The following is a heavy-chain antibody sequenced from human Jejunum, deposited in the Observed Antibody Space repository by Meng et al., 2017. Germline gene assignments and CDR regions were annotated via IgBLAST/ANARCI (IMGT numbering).Heavy chain of an antibody. J-gene: IGHJ1*01. CDR1: GFRFSSCA. Sequence: GESLKISCAASGFRFSSCAMYWVRQVPGKGLEWVAVISYDGSNKYYADSVKGRFTISRDNSKNTLYLEINDLRADDTAVYYCARDTYSSSSGYFHNWGHGTLVTVSS. D-gene: IGHD6-6*01. CDR3: ARDTYSSSSGYFHN. V-gene: IGHV3-30*01. CDR2: ISYDGSNK.